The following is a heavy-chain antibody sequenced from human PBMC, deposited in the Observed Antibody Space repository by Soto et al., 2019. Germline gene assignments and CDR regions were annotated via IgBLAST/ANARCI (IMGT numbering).Heavy chain of an antibody. CDR1: GGSISSSSYY. D-gene: IGHD3-10*01. Sequence: QLQLQESGPGLVKPSETLSLTCTVSGGSISSSSYYWVWIRQPPGKGLEWIGSIYYSGSTYYNPSLKSRVTLSVDTSKNQFSLKLSSVTAADTAVYYCARPGNYGSGSYLYYLDYWGQGTLVTVSS. CDR2: IYYSGST. J-gene: IGHJ4*02. V-gene: IGHV4-39*01. CDR3: ARPGNYGSGSYLYYLDY.